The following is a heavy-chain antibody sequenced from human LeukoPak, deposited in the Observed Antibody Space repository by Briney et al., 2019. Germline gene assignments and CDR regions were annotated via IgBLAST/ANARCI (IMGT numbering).Heavy chain of an antibody. CDR1: GGTFSSYA. CDR3: ASGYCSSTSCYFYY. V-gene: IGHV1-69*04. Sequence: ASVTVSCKASGGTFSSYAISWVRQAPGQGLEWMGRIIPILGIANYAQKFQGRVTITADKSTSTAYMELSSLRSEDTAVYYCASGYCSSTSCYFYYWGQGTLVTVSS. CDR2: IIPILGIA. D-gene: IGHD2-2*01. J-gene: IGHJ4*02.